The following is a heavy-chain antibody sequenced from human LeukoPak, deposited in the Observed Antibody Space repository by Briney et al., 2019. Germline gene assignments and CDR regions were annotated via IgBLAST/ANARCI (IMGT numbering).Heavy chain of an antibody. Sequence: GGSLRLSCAASGFTVSSNYMSWVRPAPGKGLEWVSVIYSGGSTYYADSVKGRFTISRDNSKNTLYLQMNNLRAEDTAVYYCARGCVRLYGIDVWGQGTTVTVSS. CDR2: IYSGGST. J-gene: IGHJ6*02. CDR1: GFTVSSNY. D-gene: IGHD6-25*01. CDR3: ARGCVRLYGIDV. V-gene: IGHV3-53*01.